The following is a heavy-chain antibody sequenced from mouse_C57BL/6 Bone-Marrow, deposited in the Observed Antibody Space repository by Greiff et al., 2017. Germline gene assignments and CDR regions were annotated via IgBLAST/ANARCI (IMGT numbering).Heavy chain of an antibody. CDR2: INPSSGYT. CDR3: ARRVWAAWFAY. J-gene: IGHJ3*01. D-gene: IGHD2-10*02. CDR1: GYTFTSYT. V-gene: IGHV1-4*01. Sequence: VQLQQSGAELARPGASVKMSCKASGYTFTSYTMHWVKQRPGQGLEWIGYINPSSGYTKYNQKFKDKATLTADKSSSTAYMQLSSPTSEDSAVYYCARRVWAAWFAYWGQGTLVTVSA.